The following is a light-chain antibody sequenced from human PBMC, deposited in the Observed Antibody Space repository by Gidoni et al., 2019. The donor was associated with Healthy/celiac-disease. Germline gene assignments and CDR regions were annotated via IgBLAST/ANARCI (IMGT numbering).Light chain of an antibody. CDR1: QSVSSN. CDR2: GAS. Sequence: EIVMTQSPATLSVSPGERATLSCRASQSVSSNLAWYQQKPGQAPRLLIYGASPRATGIPARSSGSGFGKECTPTISSRKSEDFAVYYCQQYNNWPLTFGGGTKVEIK. CDR3: QQYNNWPLT. J-gene: IGKJ4*01. V-gene: IGKV3-15*01.